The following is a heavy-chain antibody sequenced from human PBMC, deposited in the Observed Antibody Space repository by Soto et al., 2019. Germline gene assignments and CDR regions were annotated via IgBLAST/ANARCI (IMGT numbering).Heavy chain of an antibody. CDR1: GFNFRYYA. CDR3: AKASNSSPWFDSWLES. Sequence: PGGSLRLSCAASGFNFRYYAMTWVRQAPGEGLEWVSSINDNGDSTHYADSVKGRFTISRDNSKNTLYLQMNSLTAEDTAVYFCAKASNSSPWFDSWLESWGQGTLVTVSS. J-gene: IGHJ5*01. D-gene: IGHD6-6*01. V-gene: IGHV3-23*01. CDR2: INDNGDST.